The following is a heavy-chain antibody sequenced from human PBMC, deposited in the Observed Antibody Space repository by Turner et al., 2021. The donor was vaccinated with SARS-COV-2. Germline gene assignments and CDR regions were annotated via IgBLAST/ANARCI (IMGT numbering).Heavy chain of an antibody. D-gene: IGHD5-18*01. Sequence: QVQLQQWGAGLLKPSEPLSLTCAVYGGSFSGSYCSWIRQPQGKGMEWIGEINHSGSTNYNPSLKSRVTISGDASKNQFSLNLSSVTAADTAVYYCARGGGYSYGALDYWGQGTLVTVSS. J-gene: IGHJ4*02. CDR3: ARGGGYSYGALDY. CDR1: GGSFSGSY. CDR2: INHSGST. V-gene: IGHV4-34*01.